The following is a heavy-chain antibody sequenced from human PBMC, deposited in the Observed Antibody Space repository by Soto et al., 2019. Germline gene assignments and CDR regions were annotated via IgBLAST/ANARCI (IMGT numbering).Heavy chain of an antibody. CDR3: ARVDYDYVWGSYRYYFDY. J-gene: IGHJ4*02. CDR2: IYYSGRT. V-gene: IGHV4-31*03. D-gene: IGHD3-16*02. CDR1: GDSISSGDYY. Sequence: PSETLSLTCTVSGDSISSGDYYWTWIRQHPEKGLEWIGYIYYSGRTSYNPSLKSRVTISVDTSKNQFSLKLSSVTAADTAVYYCARVDYDYVWGSYRYYFDYWGQGTLVTVSS.